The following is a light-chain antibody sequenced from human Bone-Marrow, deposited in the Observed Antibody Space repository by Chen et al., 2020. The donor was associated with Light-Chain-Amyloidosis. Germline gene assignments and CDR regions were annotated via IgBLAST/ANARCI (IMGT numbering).Light chain of an antibody. J-gene: IGKJ4*01. V-gene: IGKV3-20*01. Sequence: EIVFTQSPGTLSLSPGEGANLSCRASQTISSNYLTWYQQKFGQAPRLLIYGSSSRATGIPDRVTGSGSGTDFTLTINRLEPEDFAMYYCQQYGTSPLTFGGGTKVEIK. CDR1: QTISSNY. CDR2: GSS. CDR3: QQYGTSPLT.